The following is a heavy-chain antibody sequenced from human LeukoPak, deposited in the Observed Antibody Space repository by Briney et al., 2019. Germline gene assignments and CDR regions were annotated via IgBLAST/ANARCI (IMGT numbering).Heavy chain of an antibody. Sequence: XGSLRLSCAASGFTFSSYSMNWVRQAXGKGLEWVSSISSSSSYIYYADSVKGPFTISRDNAKNSLYLQMNSLRAEDTAVYYCARLSFVVVTAPLDYWGQGTLVTVSS. CDR2: ISSSSSYI. J-gene: IGHJ4*02. D-gene: IGHD2-21*02. CDR1: GFTFSSYS. V-gene: IGHV3-21*01. CDR3: ARLSFVVVTAPLDY.